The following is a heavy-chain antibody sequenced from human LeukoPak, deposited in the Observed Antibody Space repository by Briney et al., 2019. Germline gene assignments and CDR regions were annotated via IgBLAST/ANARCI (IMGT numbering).Heavy chain of an antibody. CDR2: IYYSGTT. J-gene: IGHJ5*02. CDR3: AKGAGGFSYYNWFDP. D-gene: IGHD5-18*01. Sequence: NPSETLSLTCTVSGGSISSSPYYWGWLRQPPGKGLEWIGSIYYSGTTHYSPSLESRVTISVDTSKNQFSLNLASVTAADTAIYYCAKGAGGFSYYNWFDPWGQGTLVTVSS. CDR1: GGSISSSPYY. V-gene: IGHV4-39*07.